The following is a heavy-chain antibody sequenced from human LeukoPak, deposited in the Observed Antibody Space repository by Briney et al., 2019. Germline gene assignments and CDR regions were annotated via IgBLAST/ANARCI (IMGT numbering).Heavy chain of an antibody. CDR2: INPSGGST. CDR1: GYTFTSYY. J-gene: IGHJ5*02. Sequence: ASVNVSCKASGYTFTSYYMHWVRQAPGQGLEWMGIINPSGGSTSYAQKFQGRVTMTRDTSTSTVYMELSSLRSEDTAVYYCARDFGRIVVVPAAMRGWFDPWGQGTLVTVSS. CDR3: ARDFGRIVVVPAAMRGWFDP. V-gene: IGHV1-46*01. D-gene: IGHD2-2*01.